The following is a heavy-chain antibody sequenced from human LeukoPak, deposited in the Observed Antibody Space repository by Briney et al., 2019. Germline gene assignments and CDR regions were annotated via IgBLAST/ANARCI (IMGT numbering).Heavy chain of an antibody. D-gene: IGHD3-16*01. V-gene: IGHV1-18*01. CDR2: ISAYNGNT. CDR3: ARVRYRLAETYIDY. Sequence: ASVKVSCKASGYTFTTYGISWVRQAPGQGLEWMGWISAYNGNTNYAQKLQGRVTMTTDTSTSTAYMELRSLRSDDTAVYYCARVRYRLAETYIDYWGQGTLVTVSS. J-gene: IGHJ4*02. CDR1: GYTFTTYG.